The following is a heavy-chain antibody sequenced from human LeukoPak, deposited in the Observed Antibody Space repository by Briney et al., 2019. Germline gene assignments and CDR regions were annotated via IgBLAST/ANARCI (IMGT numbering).Heavy chain of an antibody. D-gene: IGHD3-3*01. CDR3: ARVSDFWSGNWFDP. V-gene: IGHV1-69*05. CDR2: IIPIFGTA. J-gene: IGHJ5*02. CDR1: GGTFSSYA. Sequence: SVKVSCKGSGGTFSSYAISWVRQAPGQGLEWMGGIIPIFGTANYAQKFQGRVTITTDESTSTAYMELSSLRSEDTAVYYCARVSDFWSGNWFDPWGQGTLVTVSS.